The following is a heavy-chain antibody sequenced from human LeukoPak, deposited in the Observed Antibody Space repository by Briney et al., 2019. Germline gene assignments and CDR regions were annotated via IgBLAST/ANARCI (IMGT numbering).Heavy chain of an antibody. J-gene: IGHJ4*02. CDR3: ARESYYVNSGYYSFDY. V-gene: IGHV1-2*06. D-gene: IGHD3-22*01. CDR1: GYTFTGYY. Sequence: ASVKVSCKASGYTFTGYYIHWVRQAPGQGLEWMGRINPNSGGTNYAQNFQGRVTMTRDTSISTAYMELSRLRSDDTAVYYCARESYYVNSGYYSFDYWGQGTLVTVSS. CDR2: INPNSGGT.